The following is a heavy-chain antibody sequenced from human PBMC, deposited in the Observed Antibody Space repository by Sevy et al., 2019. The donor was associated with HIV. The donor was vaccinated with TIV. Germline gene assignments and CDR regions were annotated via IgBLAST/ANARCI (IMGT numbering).Heavy chain of an antibody. J-gene: IGHJ6*02. V-gene: IGHV3-30*02. D-gene: IGHD1-26*01. CDR3: AKNLRPGGNCYYGMDV. Sequence: GGSLRLSCAASGFTFSSYGMHWVRQAPGKGLEWVAFIRYDGSNKYYADSVKGRFTISRDNSKNTLYLQMNSLRAEDTAVYYCAKNLRPGGNCYYGMDVWGQGTTVTVSS. CDR2: IRYDGSNK. CDR1: GFTFSSYG.